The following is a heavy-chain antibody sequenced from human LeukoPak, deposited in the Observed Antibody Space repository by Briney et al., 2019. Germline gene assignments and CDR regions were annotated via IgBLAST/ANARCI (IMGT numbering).Heavy chain of an antibody. J-gene: IGHJ4*02. CDR3: ARGEYYYDGGY. CDR2: IKQDGSEK. V-gene: IGHV3-7*04. Sequence: GGSLRLSCAASGFTFTNYWMSWVRQAPGKGLEWVANIKQDGSEKHYVDSVKGRFTISRDNAKNSLFLQMNGLRAEDTAVYYCARGEYYYDGGYWGQGTLVTVSS. CDR1: GFTFTNYW. D-gene: IGHD3-22*01.